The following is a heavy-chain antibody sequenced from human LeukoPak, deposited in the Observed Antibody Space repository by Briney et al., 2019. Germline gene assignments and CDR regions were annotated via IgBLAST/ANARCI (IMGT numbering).Heavy chain of an antibody. CDR1: GGSISSSSYY. D-gene: IGHD6-19*01. Sequence: SETLSLTCTVSGGSISSSSYYWGWIRQPPGKGLEWIGSIYYSGSTYYNPSLKSRVTISVDTSKNQFSLKLSSVTAADTAVYYCARVGSNSSGWYWYYYYYMDVWGKGTAVTVSS. CDR2: IYYSGST. J-gene: IGHJ6*03. CDR3: ARVGSNSSGWYWYYYYYMDV. V-gene: IGHV4-39*07.